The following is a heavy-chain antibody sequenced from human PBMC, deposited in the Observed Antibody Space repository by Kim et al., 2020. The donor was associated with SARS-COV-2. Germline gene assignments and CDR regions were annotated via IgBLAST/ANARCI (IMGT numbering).Heavy chain of an antibody. Sequence: SETLSLTCTVSGGSISSYYWSWIRQPPGKGLEWIGYIYYSGSTNYNPSLKSRVTISVDTSKNQFSLKLSSVTAADTAVYYCARLNYYGSGSYYTSPWFDPWGQGTLVTVSS. V-gene: IGHV4-59*08. D-gene: IGHD3-10*01. J-gene: IGHJ5*02. CDR3: ARLNYYGSGSYYTSPWFDP. CDR2: IYYSGST. CDR1: GGSISSYY.